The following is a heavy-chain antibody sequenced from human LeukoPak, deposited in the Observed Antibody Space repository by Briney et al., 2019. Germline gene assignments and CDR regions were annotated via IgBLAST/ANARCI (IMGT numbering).Heavy chain of an antibody. V-gene: IGHV3-7*01. CDR1: GFTFSTDN. CDR2: IKEDGSRE. D-gene: IGHD5-12*01. J-gene: IGHJ1*01. Sequence: GGSLRLSCAMSGFTFSTDNMHWVRQAPGKGLEWVANIKEDGSREYYVDSVKGRFTISRDNAKNSLYLQMDSLTAEDTAVYYCARDSPGYGAYVSWGQGTLVSVSS. CDR3: ARDSPGYGAYVS.